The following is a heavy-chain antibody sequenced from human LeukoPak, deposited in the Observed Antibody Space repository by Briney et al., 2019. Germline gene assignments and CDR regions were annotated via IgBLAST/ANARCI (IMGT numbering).Heavy chain of an antibody. D-gene: IGHD7-27*01. CDR1: GGTFSSYA. Sequence: SVKVSCKASGGTFSSYAISWVRPAPGQELEWMGGIIPIFGTANYAQKFQGRVTITADESTSTAYMELSSLRSEDTAVYYCARDAQNWGKAVVSGGVTNDYWGQGTLVTVSS. CDR3: ARDAQNWGKAVVSGGVTNDY. J-gene: IGHJ4*02. CDR2: IIPIFGTA. V-gene: IGHV1-69*01.